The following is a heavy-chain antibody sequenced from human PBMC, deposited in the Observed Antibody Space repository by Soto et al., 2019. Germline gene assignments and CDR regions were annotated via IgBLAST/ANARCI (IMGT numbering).Heavy chain of an antibody. Sequence: ASVKVSCKASGYTSADFGISWVRQAPGQGLEWMGWVSGNNGASNPAPKVQGRITMTLDTSTGVSYMALRSLRSDDTAIYYCVRDQKYFRVNGNWFDSWGQGTPVTVSS. V-gene: IGHV1-18*04. CDR2: VSGNNGAS. CDR1: GYTSADFG. D-gene: IGHD2-2*01. CDR3: VRDQKYFRVNGNWFDS. J-gene: IGHJ5*01.